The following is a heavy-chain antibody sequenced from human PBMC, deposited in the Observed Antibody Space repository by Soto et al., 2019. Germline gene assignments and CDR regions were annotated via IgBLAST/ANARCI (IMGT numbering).Heavy chain of an antibody. CDR3: AREAVRGGDFYCDY. CDR1: GFTFFNYG. CDR2: ISYDASDK. V-gene: IGHV3-30*03. Sequence: QVQLVESGGGVVQPGRSLRRSCAASGFTFFNYGMHWVRQAPGKGLEWVAVISYDASDKKYADSVKGRFTISRDNTNSPLYLQMNSLRAEDTAVYYCAREAVRGGDFYCDYWGQGTLVTVSS. D-gene: IGHD2-21*02. J-gene: IGHJ4*02.